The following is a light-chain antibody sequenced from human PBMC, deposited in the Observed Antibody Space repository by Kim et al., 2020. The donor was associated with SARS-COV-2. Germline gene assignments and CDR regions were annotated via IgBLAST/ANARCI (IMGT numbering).Light chain of an antibody. CDR3: CSYVGSSNWV. V-gene: IGLV2-23*02. Sequence: GQSITISCTGTSSDVGNYNHVSWYQQHPGKAPKLMIYEVTKRPSGVSDRFSGSKSGNTASLTISGLQAEDEADYYCCSYVGSSNWVFGGGTQLTVL. CDR1: SSDVGNYNH. J-gene: IGLJ3*02. CDR2: EVT.